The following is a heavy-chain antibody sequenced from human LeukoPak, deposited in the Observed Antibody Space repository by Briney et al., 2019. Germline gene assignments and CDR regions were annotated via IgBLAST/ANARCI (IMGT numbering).Heavy chain of an antibody. V-gene: IGHV4-59*01. D-gene: IGHD5-18*01. Sequence: PSETLSLTCTVSGGSISSYYWSWIRQPPGKGLEWIGYIYYSGSTNYNPSLKSRVTISVDTSKNQFSLKLSSVTAADTAVYYCAGVVVPRGYSYGQLDYWGQGTLATVSS. CDR3: AGVVVPRGYSYGQLDY. CDR2: IYYSGST. CDR1: GGSISSYY. J-gene: IGHJ4*02.